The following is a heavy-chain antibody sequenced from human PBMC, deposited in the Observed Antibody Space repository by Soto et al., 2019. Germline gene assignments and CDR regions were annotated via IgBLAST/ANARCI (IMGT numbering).Heavy chain of an antibody. D-gene: IGHD3-22*01. Sequence: QLQLQESGPGLVKPSETLSLTCTVSGGSISGSSYYWVWIRQSPGKGLEWIGSIYYSGNTYLNPSLKSGVTISVDTSKNQFSLKLSSVTAADTAVYYCARPYGSSSYYAYWYFDLWGRGTLVTVSS. V-gene: IGHV4-39*01. CDR2: IYYSGNT. CDR1: GGSISGSSYY. J-gene: IGHJ2*01. CDR3: ARPYGSSSYYAYWYFDL.